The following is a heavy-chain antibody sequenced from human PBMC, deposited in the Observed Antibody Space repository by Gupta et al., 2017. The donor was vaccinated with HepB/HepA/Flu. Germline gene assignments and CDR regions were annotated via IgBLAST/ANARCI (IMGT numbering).Heavy chain of an antibody. D-gene: IGHD3-22*01. Sequence: QITLKESGPTLVKPTQTLTLTCTFSGFSLSTSGEALGWIRQPPGKALEWLALIYWDDDKRYTPSLKTRLTVTKDTSKSQVVLTLTNMAPVDTATYYCAHRGFDDSPGYYLSHGFDFWGQGTMVTVSS. CDR1: GFSLSTSGEA. CDR3: AHRGFDDSPGYYLSHGFDF. CDR2: IYWDDDK. J-gene: IGHJ3*01. V-gene: IGHV2-5*02.